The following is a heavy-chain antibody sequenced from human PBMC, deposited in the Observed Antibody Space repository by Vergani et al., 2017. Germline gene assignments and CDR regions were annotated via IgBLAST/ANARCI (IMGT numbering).Heavy chain of an antibody. D-gene: IGHD3-10*01. CDR2: IYYSGST. CDR1: GGSISSGDYY. Sequence: QVQLQESGPGLVKPSQTLSLTCTVSGGSISSGDYYWSWVRQPPGKGLEWIVYIYYSGSTYYNPSLKSRLTISVDTSKNQFSLKLSSVTAADTAVYYCARDSPGGYYGSEGWFDPWGQGTLVTVSS. J-gene: IGHJ5*02. V-gene: IGHV4-30-4*08. CDR3: ARDSPGGYYGSEGWFDP.